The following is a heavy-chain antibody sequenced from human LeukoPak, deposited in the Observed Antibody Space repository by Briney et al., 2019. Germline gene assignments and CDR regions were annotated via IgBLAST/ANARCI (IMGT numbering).Heavy chain of an antibody. CDR3: ATITMVRGVIPQLDY. Sequence: PSETLSLTCTVSGDSISSYYWSWIRQPAGKGLEWIGRIYTSGSTNYNPSLKSRVTMSVDTSKNHFSLKLSSVTAADTAVYYCATITMVRGVIPQLDYWGQGTLVTVSS. CDR2: IYTSGST. CDR1: GDSISSYY. V-gene: IGHV4-4*07. D-gene: IGHD3-10*01. J-gene: IGHJ4*02.